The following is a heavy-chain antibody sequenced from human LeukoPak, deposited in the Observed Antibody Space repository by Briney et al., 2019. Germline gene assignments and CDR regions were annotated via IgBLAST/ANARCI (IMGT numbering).Heavy chain of an antibody. Sequence: PSETLSLTCTVSGGSISSYYWSWIRQPPGKGLEWIGYIYYSGNTDFNPSLKSRVTMSVDTSKNRFFLNLTSVTAADTAVYYCARVQYTYGRAAFDYWGQGTLVTVSS. J-gene: IGHJ4*02. CDR2: IYYSGNT. CDR1: GGSISSYY. CDR3: ARVQYTYGRAAFDY. D-gene: IGHD5-18*01. V-gene: IGHV4-59*01.